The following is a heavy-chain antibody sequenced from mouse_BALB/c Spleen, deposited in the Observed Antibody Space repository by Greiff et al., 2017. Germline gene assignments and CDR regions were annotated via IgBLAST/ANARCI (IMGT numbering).Heavy chain of an antibody. V-gene: IGHV5-17*02. J-gene: IGHJ4*01. CDR3: ARASYGNYPYYYAMDY. CDR2: ISSGSSTI. D-gene: IGHD2-10*01. CDR1: GFTFSSFG. Sequence: EVTLMESGGGLVQPGGSRKLSCAASGFTFSSFGMHWVRQAPEKGLEWVAYISSGSSTIYYADTVKGRFTISRDNPKNTLFLQMTSLRSEDTAMYYCARASYGNYPYYYAMDYWGQGTSVTVSS.